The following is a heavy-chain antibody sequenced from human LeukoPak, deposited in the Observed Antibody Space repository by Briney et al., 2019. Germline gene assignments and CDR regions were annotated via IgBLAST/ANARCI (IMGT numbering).Heavy chain of an antibody. CDR1: GYTFTRYY. Sequence: GASVKVSCKASGYTFTRYYLHWLRQAPGQGLEWMGWINPNSGGTYYAQKFQGRATMTRDTSISTAYMELSSLEYDDTAAYYCARDHLSAAGSGGWGQGTLVIVSS. CDR2: INPNSGGT. CDR3: ARDHLSAAGSGG. V-gene: IGHV1-2*02. J-gene: IGHJ1*01. D-gene: IGHD6-13*01.